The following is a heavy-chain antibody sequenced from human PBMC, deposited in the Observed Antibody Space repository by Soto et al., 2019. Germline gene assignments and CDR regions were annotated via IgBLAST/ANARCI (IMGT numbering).Heavy chain of an antibody. J-gene: IGHJ6*02. V-gene: IGHV1-69*01. D-gene: IGHD2-2*01. CDR2: IIPISETT. CDR1: GGTFSSYA. CDR3: ARSQGSSTSLEIYYYYSYGMDV. Sequence: QVPLVQSGAEVKKPGSSVKVSCKASGGTFSSYAISWVRQAPGQGLEWMGGIIPISETTNYAQKFQGRVTITADESKSTAYMELSSLRSEDTAVYYCARSQGSSTSLEIYYYYSYGMDVWGQGTTVTVSS.